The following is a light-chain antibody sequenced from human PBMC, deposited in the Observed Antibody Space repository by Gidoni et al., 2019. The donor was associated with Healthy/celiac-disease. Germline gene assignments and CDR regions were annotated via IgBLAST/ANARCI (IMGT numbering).Light chain of an antibody. CDR3: QQRSNWPLTWT. V-gene: IGKV3-11*01. CDR1: QSVSSY. J-gene: IGKJ1*01. Sequence: EIVLTQSPATLSLSPGERATLSCRASQSVSSYLAWYQQKPGQAPRLLIYDASNRATGIPARFSGSGSGTDFTLTISSLEPEDFAVYYCQQRSNWPLTWTFGQXTKVKIK. CDR2: DAS.